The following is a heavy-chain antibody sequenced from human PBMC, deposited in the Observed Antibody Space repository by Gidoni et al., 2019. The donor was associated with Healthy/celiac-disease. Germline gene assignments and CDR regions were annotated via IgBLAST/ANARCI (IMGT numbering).Heavy chain of an antibody. Sequence: QVQLQESGPGLVKPSQTLSLTCTVSGGSISSGRYYWSWIRQHPGKGLEWIGYIYYSGSTYYNPSLKSRVTISVDTSKNQFSLKLSSVTAADTAVYYCARIYCSGGSCYEQRNNWFDPWGQGTLVTVSS. CDR3: ARIYCSGGSCYEQRNNWFDP. CDR2: IYYSGST. CDR1: GGSISSGRYY. V-gene: IGHV4-31*03. D-gene: IGHD2-15*01. J-gene: IGHJ5*02.